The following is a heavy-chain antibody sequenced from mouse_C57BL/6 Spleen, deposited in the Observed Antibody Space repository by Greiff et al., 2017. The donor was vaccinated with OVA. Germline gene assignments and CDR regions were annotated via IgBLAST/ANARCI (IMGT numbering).Heavy chain of an antibody. CDR2: INPNNGGT. Sequence: VQLKQSGPELVKPGASVKMSCKASGYTFTDYNMHWVKQSHGKSLEWSGYINPNNGGTSYNQKFKGKATLTVNKSSSTAYMELRSLTSEDSAVYYCARGPYGGFAYWGQGTLVTVSA. J-gene: IGHJ3*01. CDR3: ARGPYGGFAY. CDR1: GYTFTDYN. D-gene: IGHD1-1*01. V-gene: IGHV1-22*01.